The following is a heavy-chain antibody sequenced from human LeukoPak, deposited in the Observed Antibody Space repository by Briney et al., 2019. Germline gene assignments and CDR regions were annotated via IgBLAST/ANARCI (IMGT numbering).Heavy chain of an antibody. CDR3: ARDRDFWSGYSLDY. V-gene: IGHV3-30*04. D-gene: IGHD3-3*01. CDR1: GFTFSSYA. Sequence: GGSLRLSCAASGFTFSSYAMHWVRQAPGKGLEWVAVISYDGSNKYYADSVKSRFTISRDNSKNTLYLQMNSLRAEDTAVYYCARDRDFWSGYSLDYWGQGTLVTVSS. J-gene: IGHJ4*02. CDR2: ISYDGSNK.